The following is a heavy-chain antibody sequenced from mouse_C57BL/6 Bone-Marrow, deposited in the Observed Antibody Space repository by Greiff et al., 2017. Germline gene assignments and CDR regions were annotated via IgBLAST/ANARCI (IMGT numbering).Heavy chain of an antibody. CDR3: ARHAGGYFDV. CDR1: GFTFSDYY. V-gene: IGHV5-12*01. J-gene: IGHJ1*03. Sequence: EVHLVESGGGLVQPGGSLKLSCAASGFTFSDYYMYWVRQTPEKRLEWVAYISNGGGSTYYPDTVKGRFTISRDNAKNTLYLQMSRLKSDDTAMYYCARHAGGYFDVWGTGTTVTVSS. CDR2: ISNGGGST.